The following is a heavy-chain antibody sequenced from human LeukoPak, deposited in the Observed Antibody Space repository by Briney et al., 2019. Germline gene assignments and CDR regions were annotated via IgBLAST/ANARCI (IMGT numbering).Heavy chain of an antibody. D-gene: IGHD1-1*01. CDR1: GFTVSSIY. CDR3: AKGGQTGHFDY. CDR2: IYRGDST. Sequence: PGGSLRLSCAASGFTVSSIYMSWVRQAPGKGLEWVSIIYRGDSTYYADSVKGRFTISRDNSKNTLYLQMNSLRAEDTAVYYCAKGGQTGHFDYWGQGTLVTVSS. V-gene: IGHV3-53*01. J-gene: IGHJ4*02.